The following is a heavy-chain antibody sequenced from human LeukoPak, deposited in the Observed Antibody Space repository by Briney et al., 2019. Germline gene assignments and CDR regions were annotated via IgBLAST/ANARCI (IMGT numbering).Heavy chain of an antibody. V-gene: IGHV3-15*01. CDR3: TTDGVGVEGATYDN. CDR1: GFTFINAW. J-gene: IGHJ4*02. CDR2: IKAKAHGGTI. Sequence: GGSLRLSCAASGFTFINAWMAWVRQAPGEGLEWVGRIKAKAHGGTIEYAAPGKGRFTISRDDSKNTLYLQMNSLKTEDTAVYYCTTDGVGVEGATYDNWGQGTLVSVSS. D-gene: IGHD1-26*01.